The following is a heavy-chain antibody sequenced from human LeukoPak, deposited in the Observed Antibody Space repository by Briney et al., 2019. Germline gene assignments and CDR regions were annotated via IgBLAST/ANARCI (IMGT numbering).Heavy chain of an antibody. Sequence: PGGSLRLSCAASEFTFSSYWMHWVRQAPGKGLVWVSRIYSDGSITTYTDSVKGRFTISRDNAKNTLYLHMNSLRAEDTAVYYCARAPPSSGYAYHFDIWGQGTMVTVSS. J-gene: IGHJ3*02. D-gene: IGHD5-18*01. CDR3: ARAPPSSGYAYHFDI. CDR2: IYSDGSIT. V-gene: IGHV3-74*03. CDR1: EFTFSSYW.